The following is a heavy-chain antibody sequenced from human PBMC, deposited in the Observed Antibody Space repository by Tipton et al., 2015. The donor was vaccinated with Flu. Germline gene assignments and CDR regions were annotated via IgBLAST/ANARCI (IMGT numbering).Heavy chain of an antibody. CDR1: GFAFNKFA. V-gene: IGHV3-33*08. J-gene: IGHJ4*02. D-gene: IGHD5-24*01. CDR2: ISYDGSNG. Sequence: SLRLSCVASGFAFNKFAMHWVRQAPGKGLEWVAVISYDGSNGFYAESVKGRFTFSRENSKNTLYLQMNSLRAEDTAVYYCAREGNGYNSDFWGQGTLVTVSS. CDR3: AREGNGYNSDF.